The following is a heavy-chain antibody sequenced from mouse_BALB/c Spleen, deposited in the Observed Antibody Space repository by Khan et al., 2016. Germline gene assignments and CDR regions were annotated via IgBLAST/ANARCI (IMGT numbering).Heavy chain of an antibody. CDR3: TRSAFGNHPYYAMDY. V-gene: IGHV1-61*01. Sequence: QVQLQQPGTELVRPGASVKLSCKASGYSFTRYWMNWVKQRPGQGLEGIGMIHPSDSESRLNQKFKDTATLTVDNSSSIAYMQLSSTTSEDSAVYYCTRSAFGNHPYYAMDYWGQGTSVTVSS. D-gene: IGHD2-1*01. CDR1: GYSFTRYW. J-gene: IGHJ4*01. CDR2: IHPSDSES.